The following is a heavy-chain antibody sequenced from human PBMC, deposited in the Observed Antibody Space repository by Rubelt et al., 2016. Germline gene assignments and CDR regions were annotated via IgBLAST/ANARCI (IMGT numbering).Heavy chain of an antibody. V-gene: IGHV3-30*18. CDR2: ISYDGSNK. CDR1: GFTLSSYS. D-gene: IGHD1-26*01. Sequence: VQLVESGGGLVKPGGSLRLSCAASGFTLSSYSMNWVRQAPGKGLEWVAVISYDGSNKYYADSAKGRFTISRDNSKNTLYLQMNSLRAEDTAVYYCAKDLPSGRVGFWGQGTLVTVSS. J-gene: IGHJ4*02. CDR3: AKDLPSGRVGF.